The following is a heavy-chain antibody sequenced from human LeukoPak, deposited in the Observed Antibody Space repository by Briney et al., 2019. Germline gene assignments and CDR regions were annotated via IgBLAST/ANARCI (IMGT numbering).Heavy chain of an antibody. Sequence: GGSLRLSCAASGFTFSSYSMSWVRQAPGKRLEWVSYISSSSSTIYYADSVKGRFTISRDNAKNSLYLQMNSLRAEDTAVYYCARGPDYYDSSGYYEPDFDYWGQGTLVTVSS. D-gene: IGHD3-22*01. V-gene: IGHV3-48*04. J-gene: IGHJ4*02. CDR3: ARGPDYYDSSGYYEPDFDY. CDR1: GFTFSSYS. CDR2: ISSSSSTI.